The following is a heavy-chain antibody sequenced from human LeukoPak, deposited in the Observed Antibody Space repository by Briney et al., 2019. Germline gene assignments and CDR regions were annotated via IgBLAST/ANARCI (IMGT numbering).Heavy chain of an antibody. CDR2: IYTSGST. Sequence: PSETLSLTCTVFGGSISSYYWSWIRQPAGKGLEWIGRIYTSGSTNYNPSLKSRVTMSVDTSKNQFSLKLSSVTAADTAVYYCARHGRAAAGTGEVVSLDYWGQGTLVTVSS. CDR1: GGSISSYY. V-gene: IGHV4-4*07. J-gene: IGHJ4*02. D-gene: IGHD6-13*01. CDR3: ARHGRAAAGTGEVVSLDY.